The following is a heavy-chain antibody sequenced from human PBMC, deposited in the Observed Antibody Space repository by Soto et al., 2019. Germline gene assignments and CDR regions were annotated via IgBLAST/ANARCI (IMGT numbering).Heavy chain of an antibody. V-gene: IGHV1-2*04. D-gene: IGHD4-17*01. J-gene: IGHJ6*02. Sequence: GASVKVSCKASGYTFTGYYMHWVRQAPGQGLEWMGWINPNSGGTNYAQKFQGWVTMTRDTSISTAYMELSRLRSDDTAVYYCARDGGYGDAPGYYDGMDVWGQGTTVTVSS. CDR2: INPNSGGT. CDR3: ARDGGYGDAPGYYDGMDV. CDR1: GYTFTGYY.